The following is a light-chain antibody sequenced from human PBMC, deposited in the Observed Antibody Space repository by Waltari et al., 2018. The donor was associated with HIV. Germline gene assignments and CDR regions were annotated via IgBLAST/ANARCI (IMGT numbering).Light chain of an antibody. CDR3: QQYSSYSPMYT. CDR1: QSISRW. J-gene: IGKJ2*01. Sequence: DIQMTQSPSILSASVGHRVTITCRASQSISRWLAWYQQKPGKAPKLLIYKASSLESGVPSRFSGSGSGTEFTLTINGLQPDDFATYYCQQYSSYSPMYTFGLGTKLEIK. CDR2: KAS. V-gene: IGKV1-5*03.